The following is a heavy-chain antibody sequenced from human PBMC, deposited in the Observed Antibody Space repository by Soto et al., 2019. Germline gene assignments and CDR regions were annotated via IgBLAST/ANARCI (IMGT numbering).Heavy chain of an antibody. D-gene: IGHD4-17*01. V-gene: IGHV1-8*01. CDR2: MNPSTGET. CDR3: VRGGDFDY. J-gene: IGHJ4*02. CDR1: GYTFPDSD. Sequence: QVQLVQSGAEVKKPGASVKVSCKASGYTFPDSDLNWVRQATGQGLAWMGWMNPSTGETNYAQKYEGRVTMTRRTSTSTGYMELRRLTFEDTAVYYCVRGGDFDYWGQGSLVTVSS.